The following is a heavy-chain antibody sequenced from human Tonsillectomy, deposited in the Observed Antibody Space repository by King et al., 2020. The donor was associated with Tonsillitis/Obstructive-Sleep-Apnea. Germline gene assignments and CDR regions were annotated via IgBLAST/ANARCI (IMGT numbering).Heavy chain of an antibody. V-gene: IGHV5-51*01. J-gene: IGHJ4*02. CDR3: ARPSDRVTTGPSSFDY. CDR1: GYSFTSYW. Sequence: VQLVQSGAEVKKPGESLKISCKGSGYSFTSYWIGWVRQMPGKGLEWMGIIYPGDSDTRYSPSFQGQVTISADRSISTAYLQWSSLKASDTAMYYCARPSDRVTTGPSSFDYWGQGTLVTVSS. CDR2: IYPGDSDT. D-gene: IGHD4-11*01.